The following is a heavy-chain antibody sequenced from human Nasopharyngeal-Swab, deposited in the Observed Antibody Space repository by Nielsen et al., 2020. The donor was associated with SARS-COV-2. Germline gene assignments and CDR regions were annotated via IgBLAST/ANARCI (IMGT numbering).Heavy chain of an antibody. V-gene: IGHV2-70*01. CDR2: IDWDDDK. D-gene: IGHD3-22*01. CDR3: ALLYDSSGYYSY. Sequence: GPTLVKPTRTLTLTCTFSGFSLSTSGMCVSWIRQPPGKALEWLALIDWDDDKYYSTSLKTRLTISKDTSKNQVVLTMTNMDPVDTATYYCALLYDSSGYYSYWGQGTLVTVSS. J-gene: IGHJ4*02. CDR1: GFSLSTSGMC.